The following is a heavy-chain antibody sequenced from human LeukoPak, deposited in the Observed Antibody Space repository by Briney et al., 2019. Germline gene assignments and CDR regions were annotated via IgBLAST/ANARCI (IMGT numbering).Heavy chain of an antibody. CDR3: ARGRSWYGGGDAFDI. CDR2: INPNSGGT. CDR1: GYTFTGYY. J-gene: IGHJ3*02. Sequence: ASVKVSCKASGYTFTGYYMHWVRQAPGQGLEWMGWINPNSGGTNYAQKFRGWVTMTRDTSISTAYMELSRLRSDDTAVYYCARGRSWYGGGDAFDIWGQGTMVTVSS. V-gene: IGHV1-2*04. D-gene: IGHD6-13*01.